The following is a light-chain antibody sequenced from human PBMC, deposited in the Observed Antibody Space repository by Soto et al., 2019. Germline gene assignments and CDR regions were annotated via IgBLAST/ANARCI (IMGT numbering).Light chain of an antibody. CDR3: HSRA. CDR1: HDISSY. Sequence: DIHLSQSPSFLSGSVGDRVTITCRASHDISSYLTWYKQKPGKAPTVLIYAASTLQGGVPSRFSGSGSDTEFTLTISRLQTDDFATYFCHSRAFGQGTRLEIK. J-gene: IGKJ5*01. CDR2: AAS. V-gene: IGKV1-9*01.